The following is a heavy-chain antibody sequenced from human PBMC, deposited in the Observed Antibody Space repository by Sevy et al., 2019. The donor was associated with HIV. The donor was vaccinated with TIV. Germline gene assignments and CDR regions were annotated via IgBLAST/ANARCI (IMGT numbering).Heavy chain of an antibody. D-gene: IGHD6-19*01. V-gene: IGHV3-43*01. CDR1: GFTFDDYT. CDR3: AKVIIDRVGIAGAGTSYGMDV. CDR2: ISWDGGST. Sequence: GGSLRLSCAASGFTFDDYTMHWVRQAPGKGLEWVSLISWDGGSTYYADPVKGRFTISRDNSKNSLYLQMNSLRTEDTALYYCAKVIIDRVGIAGAGTSYGMDVWGQGTTVTVSS. J-gene: IGHJ6*02.